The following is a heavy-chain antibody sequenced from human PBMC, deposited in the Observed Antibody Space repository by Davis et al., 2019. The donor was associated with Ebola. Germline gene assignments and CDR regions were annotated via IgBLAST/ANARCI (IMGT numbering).Heavy chain of an antibody. J-gene: IGHJ4*02. Sequence: ASVKVSCKVSGYTLTELSMHWVRQAPGQGLEWMGWISAYNGNTNYAQKLQGRVTMTTDTSTSTAYMELRSLRSDDTAVYYCARDRNWDPFNYWGQGTLVTVSS. D-gene: IGHD7-27*01. CDR1: GYTLTELS. CDR2: ISAYNGNT. CDR3: ARDRNWDPFNY. V-gene: IGHV1-18*01.